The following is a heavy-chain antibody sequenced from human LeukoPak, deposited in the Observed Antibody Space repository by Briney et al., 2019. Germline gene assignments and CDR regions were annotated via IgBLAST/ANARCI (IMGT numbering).Heavy chain of an antibody. D-gene: IGHD3-22*01. CDR1: GFTFSSYW. CDR2: IKQDGSEK. CDR3: ARDFTYYCDSSGYYPVSALLY. J-gene: IGHJ4*02. Sequence: GGSLRLSCAASGFTFSSYWMSWVRQAPGKGLEWVANIKQDGSEKYYVDSVKGRFTISRDNAKNSLYLQMNSLRAEDTAVYYCARDFTYYCDSSGYYPVSALLYWGQGTLVTVSS. V-gene: IGHV3-7*01.